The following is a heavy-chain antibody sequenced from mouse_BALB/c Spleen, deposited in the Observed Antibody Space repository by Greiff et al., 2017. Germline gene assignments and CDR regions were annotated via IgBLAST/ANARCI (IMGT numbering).Heavy chain of an antibody. CDR3: ARKDGGLDY. J-gene: IGHJ2*01. Sequence: VKVVESGAELAKPGASVKMSCKASGYTFTSYWMHWVKQRPGQGLEWIGYINPSTGYTEYNQKFQDKATLTADKSSSTAYMQLSSLTSEDSAVYYCARKDGGLDYWGQGTTLTVSA. CDR2: INPSTGYT. V-gene: IGHV1-7*01. D-gene: IGHD1-1*02. CDR1: GYTFTSYW.